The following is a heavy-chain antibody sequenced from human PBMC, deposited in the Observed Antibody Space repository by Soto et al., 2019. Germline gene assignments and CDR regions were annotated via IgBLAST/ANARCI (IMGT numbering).Heavy chain of an antibody. J-gene: IGHJ6*02. CDR1: GGSISSSNW. CDR2: IYHSGST. D-gene: IGHD3-10*01. Sequence: QVQLQESGPGLVKPSGTLSLTCAVSGGSISSSNWWSWVRQPPGKGLEWIGEIYHSGSTNYNPSLKSRVTISVDKSKNQFFLKLSSVTAADTAVYYCARDDGVWFGAHGMDVWGQGTTVTVSS. V-gene: IGHV4-4*02. CDR3: ARDDGVWFGAHGMDV.